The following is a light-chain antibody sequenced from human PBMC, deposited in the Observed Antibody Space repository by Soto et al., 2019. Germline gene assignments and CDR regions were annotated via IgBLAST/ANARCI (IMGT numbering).Light chain of an antibody. V-gene: IGLV2-14*01. Sequence: QSALTQPAAVSGSPGQSITISCTGTISDVGGYNYVSWYQQHPGKAPKLMIYEVSNRPSGVSNRFSGSKSGNTASLTISGLKAEDEADYYCSSYTSSSTDVFGTGTKLTVL. CDR2: EVS. J-gene: IGLJ1*01. CDR1: ISDVGGYNY. CDR3: SSYTSSSTDV.